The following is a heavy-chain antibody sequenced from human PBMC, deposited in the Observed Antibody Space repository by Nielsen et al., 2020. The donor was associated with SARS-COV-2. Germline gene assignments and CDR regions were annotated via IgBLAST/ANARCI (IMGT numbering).Heavy chain of an antibody. D-gene: IGHD3-10*01. Sequence: WIRQPPGKGLEWIGYIYYSGSTYYNPSLKSRVTISVDTSKNQFSLKLSSVTAADTAVYYCARAPTRTYYYGSGRSGLDVWGQGTTVTVSS. CDR3: ARAPTRTYYYGSGRSGLDV. CDR2: IYYSGST. V-gene: IGHV4-31*02. J-gene: IGHJ6*02.